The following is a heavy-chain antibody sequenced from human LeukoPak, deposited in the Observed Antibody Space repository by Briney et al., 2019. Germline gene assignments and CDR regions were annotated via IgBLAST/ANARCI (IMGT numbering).Heavy chain of an antibody. CDR2: IYYSGTT. J-gene: IGHJ3*02. Sequence: SETLSLTCTVSGVSISSYFWSWIRQPPGKGLEWIGFIYYSGTTNYNPSLKSRVTISVDTSKKQFSLKLSSVTAADTAVYYCARRPTDGSGAFDIWGQGTMVTVSS. CDR3: ARRPTDGSGAFDI. D-gene: IGHD3-10*01. CDR1: GVSISSYF. V-gene: IGHV4-59*08.